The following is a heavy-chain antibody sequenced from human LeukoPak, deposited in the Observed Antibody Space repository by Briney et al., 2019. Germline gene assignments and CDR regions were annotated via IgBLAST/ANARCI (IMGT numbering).Heavy chain of an antibody. Sequence: SVKVSCKASGGTFISYAISWVRQAPGQGLEWMGGIIPIFGTANYAQKFQGRVTITADESTSTAYMELSSLRSEDTAVYYCARIHDYGDYRGPYYYYGMDVWGQGTTVTVSS. CDR3: ARIHDYGDYRGPYYYYGMDV. D-gene: IGHD4-17*01. V-gene: IGHV1-69*13. CDR2: IIPIFGTA. J-gene: IGHJ6*02. CDR1: GGTFISYA.